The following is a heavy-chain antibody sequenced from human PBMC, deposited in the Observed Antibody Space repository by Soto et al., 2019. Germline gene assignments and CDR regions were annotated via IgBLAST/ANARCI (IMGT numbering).Heavy chain of an antibody. J-gene: IGHJ4*02. CDR3: PRRYDPYYFDS. CDR1: GFSLTTSAVA. CDR2: IYGSDDK. V-gene: IGHV2-5*01. D-gene: IGHD1-1*01. Sequence: QITLKESGPTLVKPTQTLTLTCTFSGFSLTTSAVAVGWIRQPPGKALEWLAIIYGSDDKFYSPSLKSRLTIPKDTSTNQVVLTMTNMVPVDTATYYCPRRYDPYYFDSWGQGTLVTVSS.